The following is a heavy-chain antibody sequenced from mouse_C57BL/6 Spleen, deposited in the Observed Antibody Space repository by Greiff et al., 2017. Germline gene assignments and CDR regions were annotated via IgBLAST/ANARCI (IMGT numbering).Heavy chain of an antibody. D-gene: IGHD2-1*01. V-gene: IGHV1-55*01. Sequence: VQLQQPGAELVKPGASVKMSCKASGYTFTSYWITWVKQRPGQGLEWIGDIYPGSGSTNYNEKFKSKATLTVDTSSSTAYMQLISLTSEDSAVYYCARASIYYGNWFAYWGQGTLVTVSA. CDR2: IYPGSGST. CDR1: GYTFTSYW. J-gene: IGHJ3*01. CDR3: ARASIYYGNWFAY.